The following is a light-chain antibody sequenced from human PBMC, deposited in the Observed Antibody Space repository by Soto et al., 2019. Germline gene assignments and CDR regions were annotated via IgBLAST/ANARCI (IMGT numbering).Light chain of an antibody. CDR1: SSNIGAGYD. J-gene: IGLJ1*01. V-gene: IGLV1-40*01. CDR3: QSYDSSLSEV. Sequence: QSFLTQPPSVSGAPGQRVTISCTGSSSNIGAGYDVHWYQQLPGTAPKLPIYGNSNRPSGVPDRFSGSKSGTSASLAITGLQAEDEADYYCQSYDSSLSEVFGTGTKVTVL. CDR2: GNS.